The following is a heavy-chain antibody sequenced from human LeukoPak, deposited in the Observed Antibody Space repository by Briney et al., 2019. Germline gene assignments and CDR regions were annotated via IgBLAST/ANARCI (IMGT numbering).Heavy chain of an antibody. Sequence: SETLSLTCTVSGGSISGYYWSWIRQPAGKGLEWIGRIYTSGSTNYNPSLKSRVTMSVDTSKNLFSLKLSSVTAADTAVYYCARDLANPYDFWSGSNYYYMDVWGKGTTVTVSS. CDR1: GGSISGYY. V-gene: IGHV4-4*07. CDR3: ARDLANPYDFWSGSNYYYMDV. D-gene: IGHD3-3*01. J-gene: IGHJ6*03. CDR2: IYTSGST.